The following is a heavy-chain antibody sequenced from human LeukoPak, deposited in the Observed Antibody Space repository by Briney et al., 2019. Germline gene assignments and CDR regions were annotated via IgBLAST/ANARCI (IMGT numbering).Heavy chain of an antibody. CDR1: GYTFTGYY. Sequence: ASVKVSCKASGYTFTGYYMHWARQAPGQGLEWMGRINPNSGGTNYAQKFQGRVTMTRDTSISTAYMELSRLRSDDTAVYYCARGQWGSSNYYYYYMDVWGKGTTVTVSS. CDR3: ARGQWGSSNYYYYYMDV. D-gene: IGHD6-6*01. J-gene: IGHJ6*03. V-gene: IGHV1-2*06. CDR2: INPNSGGT.